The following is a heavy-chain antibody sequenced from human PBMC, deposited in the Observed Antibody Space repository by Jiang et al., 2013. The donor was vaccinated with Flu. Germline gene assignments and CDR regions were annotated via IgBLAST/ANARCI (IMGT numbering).Heavy chain of an antibody. CDR2: INHSGST. J-gene: IGHJ3*02. CDR1: GGSFSGYY. D-gene: IGHD2-15*01. CDR3: ARKDCSGGSCYFPNDAFDI. V-gene: IGHV4-34*01. Sequence: LLKPSETLSLTCAVYGGSFSGYYWSWIRQPPGKGLEWIGEINHSGSTNYNPSLKSRVTISVDTSKNQFSLKLSSVTAADTAVYYCARKDCSGGSCYFPNDAFDIWGQGTMVTVSS.